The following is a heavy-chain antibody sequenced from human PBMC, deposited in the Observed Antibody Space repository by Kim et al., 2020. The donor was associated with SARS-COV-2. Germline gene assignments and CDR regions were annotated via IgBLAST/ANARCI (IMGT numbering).Heavy chain of an antibody. CDR3: VKEDSQYFFDH. V-gene: IGHV3-30*18. J-gene: IGHJ4*02. Sequence: GGSLRLSCAASGFTFSSRGMHWIRQAPGKGLEWVAIISSGGDTTFYGASVRGRFTISRDSSKNTLFLEMNSLRVEDSAIYYCVKEDSQYFFDHWGQGTLVTVSS. CDR2: ISSGGDTT. CDR1: GFTFSSRG.